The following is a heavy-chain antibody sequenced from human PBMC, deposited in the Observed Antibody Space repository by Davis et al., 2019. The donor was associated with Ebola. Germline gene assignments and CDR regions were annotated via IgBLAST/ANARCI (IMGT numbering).Heavy chain of an antibody. CDR2: FYWDDDK. V-gene: IGHV2-5*02. CDR3: ARGYDSSGYYWF. J-gene: IGHJ4*02. D-gene: IGHD3-22*01. CDR1: GLSLSTYGVA. Sequence: SGPTLVTPTQTLTLTCTFTGLSLSTYGVAVGWIRQPPGKALEWLALFYWDDDKRYSPSLKSRLTITKDTSKNQVVLTMTNMDPVDTATYYCARGYDSSGYYWFWGQGTLVTVSS.